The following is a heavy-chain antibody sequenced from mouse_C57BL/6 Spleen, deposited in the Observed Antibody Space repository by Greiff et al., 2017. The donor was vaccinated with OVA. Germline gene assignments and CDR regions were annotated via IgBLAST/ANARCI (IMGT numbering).Heavy chain of an antibody. CDR2: IYPGDGDT. CDR1: GYAFSSYW. D-gene: IGHD2-4*01. J-gene: IGHJ3*01. V-gene: IGHV1-80*01. Sequence: QVQLKQSGAELVKPGASVKISCKASGYAFSSYWMNWVKQRPGKGLEWIGQIYPGDGDTNYNGKFKGKATLTADKSSSTAYMQLSSLTSEDSAVYFCARRYDYEGTWFAYWGQGTLVTVSA. CDR3: ARRYDYEGTWFAY.